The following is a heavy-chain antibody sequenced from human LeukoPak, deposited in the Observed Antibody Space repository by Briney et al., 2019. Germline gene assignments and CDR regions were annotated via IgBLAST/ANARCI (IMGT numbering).Heavy chain of an antibody. Sequence: PSETLSLTCPVSGGSISSYYWSWLRQPAAKGLEWIGRIYTSGSTNYNPSLTSRVTMSVDTSNNQFSLKLSSVTAADTAVYYCARDRGSYSGAFDIWGQGTMVTVSS. J-gene: IGHJ3*02. CDR3: ARDRGSYSGAFDI. CDR2: IYTSGST. V-gene: IGHV4-4*07. CDR1: GGSISSYY. D-gene: IGHD1-26*01.